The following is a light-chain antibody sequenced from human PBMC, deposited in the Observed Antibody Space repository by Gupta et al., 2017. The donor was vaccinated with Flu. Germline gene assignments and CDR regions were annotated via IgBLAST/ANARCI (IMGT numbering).Light chain of an antibody. CDR3: QQRNSYPIA. J-gene: IGKJ5*01. CDR2: TAS. CDR1: QGITSH. Sequence: PSFLSASVGDRVTITCRASQGITSHLAWYPQKPGTAPSLLLHTASTLHSGVPSRFSGSGSGPEFPLTLTRLQPEDFATYYCQQRNSYPIAFGPGTLMEIK. V-gene: IGKV1-9*01.